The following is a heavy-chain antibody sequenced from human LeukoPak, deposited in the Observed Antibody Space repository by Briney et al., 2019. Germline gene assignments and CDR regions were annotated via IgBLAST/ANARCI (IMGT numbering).Heavy chain of an antibody. D-gene: IGHD5-24*01. Sequence: GGSLRLSCAASGFTFNNYALSWVRQAPGKGLERVSAISGSGGGTYYAGSVKGRFTISRDFSKNTLYLQMNSLRVEDTALYYCAKGPKLGDGFHCDSWGQGTLVTVSS. CDR1: GFTFNNYA. J-gene: IGHJ4*02. CDR2: ISGSGGGT. CDR3: AKGPKLGDGFHCDS. V-gene: IGHV3-23*01.